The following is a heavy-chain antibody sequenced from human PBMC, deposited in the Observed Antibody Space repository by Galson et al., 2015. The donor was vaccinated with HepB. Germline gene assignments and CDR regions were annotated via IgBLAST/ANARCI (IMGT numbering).Heavy chain of an antibody. J-gene: IGHJ4*02. CDR3: TTISYTDSRWSDHHWDY. Sequence: SLRLSCAASGFTFSNAWMNWVRQAPGKGLEWVGRIKSKTDGGTTDYATPVKGRFTISRDDSKNTLCLQMDSLKIEDTAVYYCTTISYTDSRWSDHHWDYWGQGTLVTVSS. D-gene: IGHD4-23*01. CDR1: GFTFSNAW. V-gene: IGHV3-15*07. CDR2: IKSKTDGGTT.